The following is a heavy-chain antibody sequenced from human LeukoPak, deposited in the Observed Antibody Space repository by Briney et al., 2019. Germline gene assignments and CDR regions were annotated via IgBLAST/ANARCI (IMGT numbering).Heavy chain of an antibody. CDR1: GFTFSSYG. Sequence: GGSLRLSCAASGFTFSSYGMHWVRQAPGKGLGWVAVISYDGSNKYYADSVKGRFTISRDNSKNTLYLQMNSLRAEDTAVYYCAKDEYQLLWGFDYWGQGTLVTVSS. CDR3: AKDEYQLLWGFDY. CDR2: ISYDGSNK. V-gene: IGHV3-30*18. D-gene: IGHD2-2*01. J-gene: IGHJ4*02.